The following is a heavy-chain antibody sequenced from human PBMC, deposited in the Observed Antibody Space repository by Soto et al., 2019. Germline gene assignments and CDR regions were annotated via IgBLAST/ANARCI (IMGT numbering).Heavy chain of an antibody. D-gene: IGHD5-18*01. CDR3: AGRYSYGSFFDY. Sequence: TLSLTCTVSGDPLTSYYWSWLRQPPGKGLEWIGYIYYSGSTNYNPSLKSRLTISVDTSKNQFSLKLSSVTAADTAVYFCAGRYSYGSFFDYWGQGALVTVSS. CDR1: GDPLTSYY. J-gene: IGHJ4*02. V-gene: IGHV4-59*01. CDR2: IYYSGST.